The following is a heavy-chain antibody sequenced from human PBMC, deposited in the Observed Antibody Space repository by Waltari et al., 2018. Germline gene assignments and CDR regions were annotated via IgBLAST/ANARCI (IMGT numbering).Heavy chain of an antibody. J-gene: IGHJ5*02. V-gene: IGHV4-39*07. CDR3: ARDPTSTAYNWFDP. CDR1: GGSISSSSYY. CDR2: IYYSGST. Sequence: QLQLQESGPGLVKPSETLSLTCTVSGGSISSSSYYWGWIRQPPGKGLEWIGSIYYSGSTYYNPSLKSRVTIAVDTSKNQFSLKLSSVTAADTAVYDCARDPTSTAYNWFDPWGQGTLVTVSS.